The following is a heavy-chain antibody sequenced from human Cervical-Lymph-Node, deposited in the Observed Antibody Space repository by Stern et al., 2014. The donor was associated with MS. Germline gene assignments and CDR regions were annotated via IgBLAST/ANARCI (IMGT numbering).Heavy chain of an antibody. J-gene: IGHJ5*02. V-gene: IGHV4-38-2*02. Sequence: QLQLQESGPGLVKPSETLSLTCTVSSYSISSGYYWGWIRQPPGKGLEWIGTIYHSGSTYYNPSLKSRVTISVDTSKNHFPLKLISGTAADTAMYYCAREEQQLVHGNWFDPWGQGTLVTVSS. CDR2: IYHSGST. D-gene: IGHD6-13*01. CDR3: AREEQQLVHGNWFDP. CDR1: SYSISSGYY.